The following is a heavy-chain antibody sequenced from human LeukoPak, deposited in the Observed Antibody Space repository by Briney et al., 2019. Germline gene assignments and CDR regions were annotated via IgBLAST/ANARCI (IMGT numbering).Heavy chain of an antibody. CDR2: IWYDGSNK. Sequence: GGSLRPSSAASGFTFSSYGMHWVRQAPGKGLEWVAVIWYDGSNKYYADSVKGRFTISRDNSKNTLYLQMNSLRAEDTAVYYCARGYDFWSGYYTGSLDYWGQGTLVTVSS. D-gene: IGHD3-3*01. CDR3: ARGYDFWSGYYTGSLDY. J-gene: IGHJ4*02. CDR1: GFTFSSYG. V-gene: IGHV3-33*01.